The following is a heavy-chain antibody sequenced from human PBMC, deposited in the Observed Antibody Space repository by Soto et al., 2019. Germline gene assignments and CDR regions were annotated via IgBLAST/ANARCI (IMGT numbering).Heavy chain of an antibody. CDR3: AKDVGYSSSDATLGAFDI. CDR2: ISGSGGST. CDR1: GFTFSSYA. D-gene: IGHD6-13*01. Sequence: EVQLLESGGGLVPPGGSLRLSCAASGFTFSSYAMSWVRQAPGKGLEWVSAISGSGGSTYYADSVKGRFTISRDNSKNTLYLQRNSLRAEDTAVYYCAKDVGYSSSDATLGAFDIWGQGTMVTVSS. J-gene: IGHJ3*02. V-gene: IGHV3-23*01.